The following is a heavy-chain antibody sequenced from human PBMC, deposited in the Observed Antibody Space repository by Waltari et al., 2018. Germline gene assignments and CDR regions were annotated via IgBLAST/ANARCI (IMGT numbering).Heavy chain of an antibody. CDR1: GFTFSSYG. CDR3: AKAGYSNYLDY. Sequence: QVQLVESGGGVVQPGGSLRLSCAASGFTFSSYGMHWVRQAPGKGLEWVAFIRYDGSNKYYAGSVKGRFTISRDNSKNTLYLQMNSLRAEDTAVYYCAKAGYSNYLDYWVQGTLVTVSS. V-gene: IGHV3-30*02. CDR2: IRYDGSNK. D-gene: IGHD4-4*01. J-gene: IGHJ4*02.